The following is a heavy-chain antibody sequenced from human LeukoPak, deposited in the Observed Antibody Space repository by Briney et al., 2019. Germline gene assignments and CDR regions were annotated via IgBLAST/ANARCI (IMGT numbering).Heavy chain of an antibody. D-gene: IGHD2-2*01. Sequence: GGSLRLSCAASGFTFSSYAMSWVRQAPGKGLEWVSAISGSGGSTYYADSVKGRFTISRGNSKNTLYLQMNSLRAEDTAVYYCARETYQLPLPSDYWGQGTLVTVSS. CDR1: GFTFSSYA. J-gene: IGHJ4*02. CDR3: ARETYQLPLPSDY. CDR2: ISGSGGST. V-gene: IGHV3-23*01.